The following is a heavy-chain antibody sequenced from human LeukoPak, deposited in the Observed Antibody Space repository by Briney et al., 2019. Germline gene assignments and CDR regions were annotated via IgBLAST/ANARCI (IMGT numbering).Heavy chain of an antibody. CDR3: AKRHTIGGYYYFED. J-gene: IGHJ4*02. D-gene: IGHD5-12*01. CDR2: ISGSADST. CDR1: GFTLSSYA. V-gene: IGHV3-23*01. Sequence: GGSLRLSCAASGFTLSSYAVTWVRQAPGKGLEWVSTISGSADSTYYADSVKGRFTISRDNSKNTLYLQMNTLSAEDTALYYCAKRHTIGGYYYFEDWGQGTLVTVSS.